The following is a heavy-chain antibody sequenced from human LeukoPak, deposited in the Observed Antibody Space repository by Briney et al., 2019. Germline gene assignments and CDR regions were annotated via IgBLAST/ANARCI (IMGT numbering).Heavy chain of an antibody. CDR3: AREAGDHFDY. D-gene: IGHD7-27*01. V-gene: IGHV1-69*05. Sequence: GASVKVSCKASGGTFSSYAISWVRQAPGQGLEWMGGIIPIFGTANNAHKFQGRVTITTDEPTSTAYIELSSPRSEDTAVYYCAREAGDHFDYWGQGTLVTASP. J-gene: IGHJ4*02. CDR1: GGTFSSYA. CDR2: IIPIFGTA.